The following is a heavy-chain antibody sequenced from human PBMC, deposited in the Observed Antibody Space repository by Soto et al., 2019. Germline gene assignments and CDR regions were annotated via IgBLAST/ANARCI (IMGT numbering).Heavy chain of an antibody. D-gene: IGHD2-15*01. V-gene: IGHV3-13*01. CDR2: IGSAGDT. CDR1: GFTLSGYD. Sequence: EVQLVESGGGLVQPGGSLRLSCAASGFTLSGYDIHWVRQATGKGLEWVSGIGSAGDTYYEASVKSRFTISRENAKNSLYLQMNSLRAGDTAVYFCPRKTPTNGMAVWGQGTTVTVSS. J-gene: IGHJ6*02. CDR3: PRKTPTNGMAV.